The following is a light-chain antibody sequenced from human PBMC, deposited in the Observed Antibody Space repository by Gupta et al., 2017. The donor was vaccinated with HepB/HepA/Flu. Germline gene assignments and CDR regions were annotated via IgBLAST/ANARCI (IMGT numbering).Light chain of an antibody. CDR3: QSYDSSLSGVV. CDR2: VNS. J-gene: IGLJ2*01. V-gene: IGLV1-40*01. CDR1: SSNIGAGYD. Sequence: QSVLTQPPSVSGAPRQRVTISCTGSSSNIGAGYDVHWYQQLPGTAPKLLIYVNSNRPSGVPDRFSGSKSGPSASLAITGLQAEDEADYYCQSYDSSLSGVVFGGGTKLTVL.